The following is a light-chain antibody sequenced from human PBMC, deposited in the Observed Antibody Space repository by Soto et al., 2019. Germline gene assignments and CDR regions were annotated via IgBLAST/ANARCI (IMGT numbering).Light chain of an antibody. V-gene: IGLV2-23*02. CDR3: CSYAGSSIFEV. CDR1: SSDVGSYNL. CDR2: EVS. J-gene: IGLJ3*02. Sequence: QSVLTQPASVSGSPGQSITISCTGTSSDVGSYNLVSWYQQHPGKAPKLMIYEVSKRPSGVSNRFSGSKSGNTASLTISGLQAEDEADYYCCSYAGSSIFEVLGGGTKLTVL.